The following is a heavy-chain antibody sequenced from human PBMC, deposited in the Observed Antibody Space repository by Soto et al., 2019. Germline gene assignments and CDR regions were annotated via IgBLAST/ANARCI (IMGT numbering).Heavy chain of an antibody. D-gene: IGHD4-17*01. J-gene: IGHJ5*02. CDR3: ARVRAVTTWGLEYWFDP. CDR1: GGSISSYY. CDR2: IYYSGST. V-gene: IGHV4-59*01. Sequence: QVQLQESGPGLVKPSETLSLTCTVSGGSISSYYWSWIRQPPGKGLEWIGYIYYSGSTNYNPSLKSRVTISVDTSKNQFSLKRSSVTAADTAVYYCARVRAVTTWGLEYWFDPWGQGTLVTVSS.